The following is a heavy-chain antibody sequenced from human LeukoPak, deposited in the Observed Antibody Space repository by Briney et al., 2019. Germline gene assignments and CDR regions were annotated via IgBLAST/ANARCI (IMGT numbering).Heavy chain of an antibody. Sequence: SETLSLTCTVSGGSISGYYWSWIRQPPGKGLEWIGYLYSSGSTNYNPSLKSRVTISLDTSENQFSLKLSSVTAADTAVYYCARHYYDRSGSYSFDYWGQGTLVTVSS. V-gene: IGHV4-59*08. CDR3: ARHYYDRSGSYSFDY. CDR2: LYSSGST. CDR1: GGSISGYY. J-gene: IGHJ4*02. D-gene: IGHD3-22*01.